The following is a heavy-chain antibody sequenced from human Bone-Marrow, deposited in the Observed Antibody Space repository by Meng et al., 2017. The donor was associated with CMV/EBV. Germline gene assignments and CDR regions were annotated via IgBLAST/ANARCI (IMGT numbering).Heavy chain of an antibody. CDR3: AKDLARKGFDYGDFYFDY. D-gene: IGHD4-17*01. J-gene: IGHJ4*02. V-gene: IGHV3-23*01. CDR2: ISGSGGST. CDR1: GFTFSSYA. Sequence: GESLKISCAASGFTFSSYAMSWVRQAPGKGLEWVSAISGSGGSTYYADSVKGRFTISRDNSKNTLYLQMNSLRAEDTAVYYCAKDLARKGFDYGDFYFDYWGQGTLVTVSS.